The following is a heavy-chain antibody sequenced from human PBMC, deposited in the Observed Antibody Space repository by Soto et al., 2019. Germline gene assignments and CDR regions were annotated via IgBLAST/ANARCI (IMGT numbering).Heavy chain of an antibody. CDR2: INPNSGGT. J-gene: IGHJ5*02. D-gene: IGHD3-3*01. CDR3: ARDTSYDFWSGYVGFDP. Sequence: ASVKVSCKASGYTFTGYYMHWLRQSAGQGLEWMGWINPNSGGTNYAQKFQGRVTMTRDTSISTAYMELSRLRSDDTALYYCARDTSYDFWSGYVGFDPWGQGTLVTVSS. V-gene: IGHV1-2*02. CDR1: GYTFTGYY.